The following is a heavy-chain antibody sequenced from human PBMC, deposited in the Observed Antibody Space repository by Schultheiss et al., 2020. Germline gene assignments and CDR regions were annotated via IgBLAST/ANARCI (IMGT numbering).Heavy chain of an antibody. Sequence: SETLSLTCTVSGGSISSYFCSWIRQPPGKGLEWIGEIHHSGSTYYNPSLKSRITMSVDTPKNQFSLRLTSVTAADTAVYYCARGPRIMENYYYGLDVWGQGTTVTVSS. V-gene: IGHV4-59*12. J-gene: IGHJ6*02. CDR1: GGSISSYF. CDR3: ARGPRIMENYYYGLDV. CDR2: IHHSGST. D-gene: IGHD3-3*01.